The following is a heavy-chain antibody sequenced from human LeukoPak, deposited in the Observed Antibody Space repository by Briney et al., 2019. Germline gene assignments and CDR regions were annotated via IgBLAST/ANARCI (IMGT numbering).Heavy chain of an antibody. CDR2: ISDTGGRT. CDR1: GFTFSSYA. Sequence: GGSLRLSCAASGFTFSSYAMSWVRQAPGTGQEWVSTISDTGGRTHLANSVKGRFSISRDNSKNSLYLQMNSLRAEDTAVYYCAKLVWSSRKFDYWGHGTLVTVSS. D-gene: IGHD2-21*01. J-gene: IGHJ4*01. V-gene: IGHV3-23*01. CDR3: AKLVWSSRKFDY.